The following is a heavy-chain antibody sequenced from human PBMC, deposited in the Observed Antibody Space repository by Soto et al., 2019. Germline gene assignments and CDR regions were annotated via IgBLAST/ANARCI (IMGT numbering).Heavy chain of an antibody. D-gene: IGHD3-3*01. V-gene: IGHV1-24*01. J-gene: IGHJ6*02. Sequence: GGSVKVSCKVSGYTLTELSMHWVRQAPGKGLEWMGGFDPEDGETIYAQKFQGRVTMTEDTSTDTAYMELSGLRSEDTAVYYCATKPAGTIFGVVIKYYGMDVWGQGTTVNVSS. CDR3: ATKPAGTIFGVVIKYYGMDV. CDR1: GYTLTELS. CDR2: FDPEDGET.